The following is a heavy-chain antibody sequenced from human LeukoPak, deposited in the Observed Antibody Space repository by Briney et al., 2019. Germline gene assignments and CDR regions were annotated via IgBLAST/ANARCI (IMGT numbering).Heavy chain of an antibody. CDR1: GFTFSTYW. D-gene: IGHD6-13*01. Sequence: QPGESLRLSCAASGFTFSTYWMSWVRQAPGQGLDLVANIKQDGSEKYYVDSVKGRFTISRDNAKNSLYLQMNSLRAEDTDMYYCARDSAGNDYWGQGTLVTVSS. CDR3: ARDSAGNDY. V-gene: IGHV3-7*01. J-gene: IGHJ4*02. CDR2: IKQDGSEK.